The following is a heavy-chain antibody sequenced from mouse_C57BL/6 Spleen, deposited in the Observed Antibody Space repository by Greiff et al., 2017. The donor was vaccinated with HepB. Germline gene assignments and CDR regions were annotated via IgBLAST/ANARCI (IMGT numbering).Heavy chain of an antibody. D-gene: IGHD1-1*01. CDR2: ISDGGSYT. V-gene: IGHV5-4*01. J-gene: IGHJ2*01. CDR3: ARDRIYYGSSEPYYFDY. Sequence: EVQVVESGGGLVKPGGSLKLSCAASGFTFSSYAMSWVRQTPEKRLEWVATISDGGSYTYYPDNVKGRFTISRDNAKNNLYLQMSHLKSADTAMYYCARDRIYYGSSEPYYFDYWGQGTTLTVSS. CDR1: GFTFSSYA.